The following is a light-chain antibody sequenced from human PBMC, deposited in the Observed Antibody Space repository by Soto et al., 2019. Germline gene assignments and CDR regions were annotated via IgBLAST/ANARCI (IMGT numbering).Light chain of an antibody. J-gene: IGKJ4*01. V-gene: IGKV3-20*01. CDR3: QQYNSYSLT. CDR1: QSVRSNY. Sequence: EIVLTQSPGTPSLSPGDRATLSCRASQSVRSNYLAWYQQKPGQAPRLLLYGASSRATGIPDRFSGSGSGTDFTLTISRLEPEDFATYYCQQYNSYSLTFGGGTKVDIK. CDR2: GAS.